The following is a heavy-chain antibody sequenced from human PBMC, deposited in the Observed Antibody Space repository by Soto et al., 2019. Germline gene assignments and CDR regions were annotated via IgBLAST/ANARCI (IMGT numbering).Heavy chain of an antibody. V-gene: IGHV4-39*01. Sequence: PSETLSLTCTVSGGSISSSSYYWGWIRQPPGKGLEWIGSIYYSGSTYYNPSLKSRVTISVDTSKNQFSLKLSSVTAADTAVYYCARLGGFGEPIDYWGQGTLVTVS. CDR1: GGSISSSSYY. CDR3: ARLGGFGEPIDY. J-gene: IGHJ4*02. D-gene: IGHD3-10*01. CDR2: IYYSGST.